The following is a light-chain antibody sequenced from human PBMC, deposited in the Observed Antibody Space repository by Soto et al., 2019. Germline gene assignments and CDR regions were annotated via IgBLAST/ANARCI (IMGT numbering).Light chain of an antibody. CDR3: QQYYSSPPT. CDR1: QTISSW. CDR2: KVS. J-gene: IGKJ1*01. V-gene: IGKV1-5*03. Sequence: DIQMTQSPSTLSGSVGDRVTITCRASQTISSWLAWYQQKPGKAPKLLIYKVSTLKSGVPSRFSGSGSGTEFTLTITSLQAEDVAVYYCQQYYSSPPTFGQGTKVDIK.